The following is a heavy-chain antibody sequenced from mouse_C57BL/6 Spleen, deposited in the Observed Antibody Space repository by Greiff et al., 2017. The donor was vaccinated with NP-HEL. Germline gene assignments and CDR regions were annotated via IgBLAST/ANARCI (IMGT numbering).Heavy chain of an antibody. CDR2: IYPGDGDT. Sequence: QVQLQQSGAELVKPGASVKISCKASGYAFSSYWMNWVKQRPGKGLEWIGQIYPGDGDTNYNGKFKGKATLTADKSSSTAYMQLSSLTSEDSAVYFCARRGSSEYYFDYWGKGTTLTVSS. CDR3: ARRGSSEYYFDY. D-gene: IGHD1-1*01. CDR1: GYAFSSYW. J-gene: IGHJ2*01. V-gene: IGHV1-80*01.